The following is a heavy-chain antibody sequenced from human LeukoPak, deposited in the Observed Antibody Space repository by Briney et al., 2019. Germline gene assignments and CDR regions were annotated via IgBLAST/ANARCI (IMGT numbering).Heavy chain of an antibody. CDR1: GGSISSGGYY. CDR3: ARECGGSCLGGMDV. D-gene: IGHD2-15*01. CDR2: IYYSGST. J-gene: IGHJ6*02. V-gene: IGHV4-31*03. Sequence: PSETLSLSCTVSGGSISSGGYYWSWIRQHPGKGLEWIGYIYYSGSTYYNPSLKSRVTISVDTSKNQFSLQLSSVTAADTAVYCCARECGGSCLGGMDVWRQGTTVSVSS.